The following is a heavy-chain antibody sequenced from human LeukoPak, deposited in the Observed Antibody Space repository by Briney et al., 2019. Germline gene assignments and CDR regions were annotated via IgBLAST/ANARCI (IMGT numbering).Heavy chain of an antibody. J-gene: IGHJ3*02. CDR1: GGSFSGYY. CDR3: ARIRYLDWLFPNWSTDAFDI. Sequence: SETLSLTCAVYGGSFSGYYWSWIRQPPGKGLEWIGEINHSGSTNYNPSLKSRVTISVDTSKNQFSLKLSSVTAADTAVYYCARIRYLDWLFPNWSTDAFDIWGQGTMVTVSS. V-gene: IGHV4-34*01. CDR2: INHSGST. D-gene: IGHD3-9*01.